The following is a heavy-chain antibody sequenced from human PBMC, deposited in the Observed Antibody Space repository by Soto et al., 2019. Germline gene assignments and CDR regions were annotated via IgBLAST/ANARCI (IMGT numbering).Heavy chain of an antibody. V-gene: IGHV1-69*13. D-gene: IGHD5-18*01. CDR3: ARDPGYSFGNT. Sequence: SVKVSCKPSGYNFLDYGVSWVRQVPGQGLEWMGGIIPIFGTANYAQKFQGRVTITADESTSTAYMELSSLRSEDTAVYYCARDPGYSFGNTWGQGTLVTVSS. CDR2: IIPIFGTA. CDR1: GYNFLDYG. J-gene: IGHJ5*02.